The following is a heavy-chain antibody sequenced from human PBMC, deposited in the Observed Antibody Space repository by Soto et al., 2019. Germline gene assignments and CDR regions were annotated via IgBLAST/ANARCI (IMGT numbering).Heavy chain of an antibody. Sequence: SETLSLTCTVSGGSISSGGYYWSWIRQHPGKGLEWIGYIYYSGSTYYNPSLKSRVNMSVDTAKNQYSLKLSSVTAADTAVYYCARGIRGYGDYADYYYYMDVWGKGTTVTVSS. J-gene: IGHJ6*03. D-gene: IGHD4-17*01. V-gene: IGHV4-31*03. CDR2: IYYSGST. CDR3: ARGIRGYGDYADYYYYMDV. CDR1: GGSISSGGYY.